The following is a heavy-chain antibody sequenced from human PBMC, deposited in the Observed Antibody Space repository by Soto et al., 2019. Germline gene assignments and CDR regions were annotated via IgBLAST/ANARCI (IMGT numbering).Heavy chain of an antibody. J-gene: IGHJ6*02. Sequence: GGSLRLSCAASGFTFTRYSMNWVRQAPGKWLEWVSSISSTTNYIYYGDSMKGRFTISRDNAKNSLYLQMNSLRAEDTAVYYCARDERIAAAGKVGARVLYYYGMDVWGQGXTVTVYS. D-gene: IGHD6-13*01. CDR1: GFTFTRYS. CDR2: ISSTTNYI. CDR3: ARDERIAAAGKVGARVLYYYGMDV. V-gene: IGHV3-21*01.